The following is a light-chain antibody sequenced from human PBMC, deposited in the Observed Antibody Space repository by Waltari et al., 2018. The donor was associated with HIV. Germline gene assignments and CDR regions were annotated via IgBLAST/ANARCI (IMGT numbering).Light chain of an antibody. CDR2: YDS. J-gene: IGLJ2*01. CDR3: QVWDSSSDHVV. CDR1: NIGSKS. Sequence: SYVLTQPPSASVAPGNTARITCGGNNIGSKSVHWYQQKPGQAPVLVIYYDSDRPSGIPERFSGSNSGNTATLTVSRVEAGDEADYYCQVWDSSSDHVVFGGGTKLTVL. V-gene: IGLV3-21*04.